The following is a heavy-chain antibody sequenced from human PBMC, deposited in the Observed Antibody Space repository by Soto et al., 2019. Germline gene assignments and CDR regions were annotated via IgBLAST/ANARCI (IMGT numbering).Heavy chain of an antibody. CDR2: IYPGDSDT. J-gene: IGHJ6*02. D-gene: IGHD6-6*01. Sequence: GESLKISCKGSGYSFTSYWIGWVRQMPGKGLEWMGIIYPGDSDTRYSPSFQDQVTISADKSLRTAYLQWTSLKASDTALYYCARTRSFTLGFYYDGMDVWGQGTTVTVSS. CDR1: GYSFTSYW. V-gene: IGHV5-51*01. CDR3: ARTRSFTLGFYYDGMDV.